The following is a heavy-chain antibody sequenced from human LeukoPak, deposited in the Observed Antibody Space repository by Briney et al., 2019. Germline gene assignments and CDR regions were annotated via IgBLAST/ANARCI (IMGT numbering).Heavy chain of an antibody. CDR3: AKVVAAAGGDY. CDR2: ISYDGSNK. V-gene: IGHV3-30*18. D-gene: IGHD6-13*01. J-gene: IGHJ4*02. Sequence: GGSLRLSCAASGFTFSSYGMHWVRQAPGKGLEWVAVISYDGSNKYYADSVKGRFTISGDNSKNTLYLQMNSLRAEDTAVYYCAKVVAAAGGDYWGQGTLVTVSS. CDR1: GFTFSSYG.